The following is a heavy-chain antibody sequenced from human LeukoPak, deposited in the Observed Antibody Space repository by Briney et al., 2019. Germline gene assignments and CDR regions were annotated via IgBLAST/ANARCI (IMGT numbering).Heavy chain of an antibody. D-gene: IGHD6-19*01. J-gene: IGHJ6*02. CDR2: IIPIFGTA. CDR1: GGTFSSYA. CDR3: AGAVAGPYYYYGMDV. Sequence: SVKVSCKASGGTFSSYAISWVRQAPGQGLEWMGGIIPIFGTANYAQKFQGRVTITADESTSTAYMELSSLRSEDTAVYYCAGAVAGPYYYYGMDVWGQGTTVTVSS. V-gene: IGHV1-69*13.